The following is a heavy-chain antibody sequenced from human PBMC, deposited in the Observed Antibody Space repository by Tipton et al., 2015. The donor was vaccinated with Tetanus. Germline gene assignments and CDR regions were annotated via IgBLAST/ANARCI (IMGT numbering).Heavy chain of an antibody. CDR1: GLTFSRYA. J-gene: IGHJ4*02. D-gene: IGHD3-9*01. Sequence: GSLRLSCAASGLTFSRYAMNWVRQAPGKGLEWVSGVAPSGGGAYYAESVKGRFTISRDNSRSTVYLQMNSLRAEDTAIYYCAKDRSPVTGYKNFGYWGQGTLVTVSS. CDR2: VAPSGGGA. V-gene: IGHV3-23*01. CDR3: AKDRSPVTGYKNFGY.